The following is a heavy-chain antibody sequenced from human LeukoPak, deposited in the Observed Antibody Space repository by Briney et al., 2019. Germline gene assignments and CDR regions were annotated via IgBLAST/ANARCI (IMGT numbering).Heavy chain of an antibody. V-gene: IGHV1-46*01. CDR3: ARSVGATGYFDY. J-gene: IGHJ4*02. D-gene: IGHD1-26*01. CDR1: GYTFTSYY. Sequence: ASVNVSYKASGYTFTSYYMHWVRQPPGQGLEWMGIINPSGGSTSYAQKFQGRVTMTRDTSTSTVYMELSSLRSEDTAVYYCARSVGATGYFDYWGQGTLVTVSS. CDR2: INPSGGST.